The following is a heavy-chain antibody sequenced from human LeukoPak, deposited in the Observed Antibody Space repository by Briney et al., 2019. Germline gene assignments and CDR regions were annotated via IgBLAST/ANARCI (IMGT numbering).Heavy chain of an antibody. V-gene: IGHV4-38-2*02. CDR1: GYSISSGYY. Sequence: PSETLSLTCTVSGYSISSGYYWGWIRQPPGKGLEWIGSIYHSGRTFYNPSLKSRVTISVDTSKNQFSLKLSSVTAADTAVYYCARLPGYYYDSSGYYYWRGGRLYYFDYWGQGTLVTVSS. J-gene: IGHJ4*02. D-gene: IGHD3-22*01. CDR3: ARLPGYYYDSSGYYYWRGGRLYYFDY. CDR2: IYHSGRT.